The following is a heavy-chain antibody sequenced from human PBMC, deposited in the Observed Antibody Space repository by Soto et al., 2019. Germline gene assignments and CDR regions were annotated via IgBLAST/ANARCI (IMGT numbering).Heavy chain of an antibody. V-gene: IGHV3-74*03. CDR2: ISYDGTET. J-gene: IGHJ6*02. CDR3: ARGSEAYYYYYGMDV. Sequence: LRLSCAASGFTFIGYWMHWVRQAPGKGLVWVSHISYDGTETTYADSVKGRFTISRDNPKSTLYLQMNSVRAEDTGVYYCARGSEAYYYYYGMDVWGQGTTVTVSS. CDR1: GFTFIGYW.